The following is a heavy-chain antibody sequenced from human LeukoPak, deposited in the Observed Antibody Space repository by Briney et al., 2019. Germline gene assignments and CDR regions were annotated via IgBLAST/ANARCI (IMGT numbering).Heavy chain of an antibody. J-gene: IGHJ1*01. D-gene: IGHD6-6*01. Sequence: GGSLRLSCAASGFTFNNYWMSWVRQAPGKGLEWVANIKQDGSGLYYVESVKGRFTISRDNAKNSLYLRMTSLRAEDTAVYYCARGGAARLHFQNWGQGTLVTVSS. CDR1: GFTFNNYW. CDR2: IKQDGSGL. CDR3: ARGGAARLHFQN. V-gene: IGHV3-7*03.